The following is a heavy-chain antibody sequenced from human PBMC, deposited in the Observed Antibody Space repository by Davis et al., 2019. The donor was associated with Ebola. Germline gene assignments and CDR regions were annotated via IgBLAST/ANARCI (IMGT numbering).Heavy chain of an antibody. J-gene: IGHJ4*02. CDR2: ISSSGAVR. CDR3: ARDLYYYDSSGYYTRFDY. Sequence: GESLKISCAVSGFTFISYSMNWVRQAPGKGLEWVSSISSSGAVRYYADSVKGRFTISRDNAKNSLYLQMNSLRAEDTAVYYCARDLYYYDSSGYYTRFDYWGQGTLVTVSS. V-gene: IGHV3-21*01. CDR1: GFTFISYS. D-gene: IGHD3-22*01.